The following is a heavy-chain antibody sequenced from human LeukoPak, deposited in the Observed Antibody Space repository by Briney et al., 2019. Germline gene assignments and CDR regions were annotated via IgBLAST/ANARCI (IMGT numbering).Heavy chain of an antibody. J-gene: IGHJ6*02. CDR2: ISGSGGST. V-gene: IGHV3-23*01. CDR1: GFTFSTYA. Sequence: PGGSLRLSCAASGFTFSTYATSWVRQAPGKGLEWVSEISGSGGSTYYADSVKGRFTISRDNSKNTLYLQMNSLRAEDTAVYYCARGPNYYYYYYGMDVWGQGTTVTVSS. CDR3: ARGPNYYYYYYGMDV.